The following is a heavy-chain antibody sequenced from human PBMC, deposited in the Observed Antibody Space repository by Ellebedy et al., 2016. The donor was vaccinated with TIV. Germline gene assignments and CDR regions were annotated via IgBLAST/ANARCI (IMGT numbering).Heavy chain of an antibody. Sequence: GSLRLSCAASGFTFRTFAMNWVRQSPGKGLEWIGEITHSGSSKCNPSLKGRVTISIDTSKNQFSLKLTSVTAADTAVYYCARVGWYFGWFDPWGQGTLVTVSS. V-gene: IGHV4-34*01. J-gene: IGHJ5*02. CDR3: ARVGWYFGWFDP. D-gene: IGHD6-19*01. CDR2: ITHSGSS. CDR1: GFTFRTFA.